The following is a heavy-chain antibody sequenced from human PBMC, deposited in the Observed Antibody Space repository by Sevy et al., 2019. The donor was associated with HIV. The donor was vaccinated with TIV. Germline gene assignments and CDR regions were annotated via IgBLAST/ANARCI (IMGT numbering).Heavy chain of an antibody. J-gene: IGHJ4*02. D-gene: IGHD3-10*01. CDR1: GFTFSNYA. Sequence: GGSLRLSCAATGFTFSNYAMHWVRQAPGKGMEWVAIIWSDGAYQYHGDSVKGRFTISRDNSKNTLYLQMNKVRVEDTALYYCARGGYYYGNAAYCALDSWGQGTLVTVSS. CDR3: ARGGYYYGNAAYCALDS. V-gene: IGHV3-33*01. CDR2: IWSDGAYQ.